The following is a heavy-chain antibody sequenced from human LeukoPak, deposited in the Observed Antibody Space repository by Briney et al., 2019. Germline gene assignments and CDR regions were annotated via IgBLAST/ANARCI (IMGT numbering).Heavy chain of an antibody. V-gene: IGHV3-23*01. Sequence: GGSLRPSCAASGFTFSSYGMSWVRQAPGKGLEWVSAISGSGGSTYYADSVKGRFTISRDNAKNSLYLQMNSLRAEDTAVYYCAELGITMIGGVWGKGTTVTISS. D-gene: IGHD3-10*02. CDR3: AELGITMIGGV. CDR2: ISGSGGST. CDR1: GFTFSSYG. J-gene: IGHJ6*04.